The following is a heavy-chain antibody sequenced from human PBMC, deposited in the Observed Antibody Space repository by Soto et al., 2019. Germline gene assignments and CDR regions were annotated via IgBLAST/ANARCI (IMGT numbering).Heavy chain of an antibody. CDR1: GGSISISNYQ. CDR3: ARLGGNCDATGCYGYYVMDV. V-gene: IGHV4-39*01. J-gene: IGHJ6*02. CDR2: IYYTGNT. D-gene: IGHD2-2*01. Sequence: QPQLQESGPGLMKPSETLSLTCSVSGGSISISNYQWGWIRQPPGKELEWIASIYYTGNTYYNPSLKRRVTMYIDTSKNQFSLKVSSVTAADTAVYYCARLGGNCDATGCYGYYVMDVWGQGTTVTVSS.